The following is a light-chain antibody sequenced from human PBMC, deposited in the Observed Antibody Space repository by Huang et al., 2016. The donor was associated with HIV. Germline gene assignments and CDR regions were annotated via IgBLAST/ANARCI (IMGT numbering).Light chain of an antibody. CDR2: GAS. J-gene: IGKJ5*01. Sequence: DIVMTQSPDSLAVSLGERATVNCKSSQSVSYGSYSKSYLAWYQQKPGQPPKLLMYGASTRESGVPDRFSGSGSGTDFTLTISSLQAEDVAVYYCQQYYNAPITFGQGTRLEI. V-gene: IGKV4-1*01. CDR1: QSVSYGSYSKSY. CDR3: QQYYNAPIT.